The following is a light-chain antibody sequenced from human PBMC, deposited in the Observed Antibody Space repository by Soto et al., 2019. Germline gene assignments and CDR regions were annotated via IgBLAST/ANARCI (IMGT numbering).Light chain of an antibody. CDR2: AAS. J-gene: IGKJ1*01. CDR3: QQSYNSPPT. CDR1: QPIMTY. Sequence: DIQMTQSPSSLSASVGAEVTITCRASQPIMTYFNWYQLKAGNPRRLLIYAASSLQSGVPSRFSGSVSGTDFTLTINSLHPDVFATYSCQQSYNSPPTFGQGTKVDIK. V-gene: IGKV1-39*01.